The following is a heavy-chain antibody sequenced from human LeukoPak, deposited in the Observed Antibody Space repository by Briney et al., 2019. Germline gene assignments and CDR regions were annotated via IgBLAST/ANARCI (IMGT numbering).Heavy chain of an antibody. CDR2: INSDGSDT. Sequence: PGGSLRLSCAASGFTFSSYWMHWVRQAPGKGLVWVSRINSDGSDTGYADSVKGRFTISRDNARNTLYLQMNSLRAEDTAVYYCAVAAGTYYFDYWGQGTLVTVSS. V-gene: IGHV3-74*01. CDR3: AVAAGTYYFDY. D-gene: IGHD6-13*01. CDR1: GFTFSSYW. J-gene: IGHJ4*02.